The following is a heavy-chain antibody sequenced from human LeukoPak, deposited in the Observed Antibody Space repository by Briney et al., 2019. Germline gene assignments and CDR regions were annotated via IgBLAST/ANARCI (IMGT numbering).Heavy chain of an antibody. Sequence: GGSLRHSCAASGFTFSSYGMHWVRQAPGKGLEWVTIISYDGSNKYYADSVKGRFTISRDNSKNTLYLQMNSLRAEDTAVYYCAKGTYYDILTGYSPPFDYWGQETLFTVSS. J-gene: IGHJ4*02. CDR2: ISYDGSNK. D-gene: IGHD3-9*01. CDR1: GFTFSSYG. CDR3: AKGTYYDILTGYSPPFDY. V-gene: IGHV3-30*18.